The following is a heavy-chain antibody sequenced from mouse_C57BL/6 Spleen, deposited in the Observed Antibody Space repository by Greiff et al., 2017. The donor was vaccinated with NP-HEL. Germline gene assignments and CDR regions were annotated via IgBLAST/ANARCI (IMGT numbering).Heavy chain of an antibody. CDR2: IDPSDSYT. CDR1: GYTFTSYW. D-gene: IGHD3-3*01. J-gene: IGHJ3*01. Sequence: QVQLQQSGAELVMPGASVKLSCKASGYTFTSYWMHWVKQRPGQGLEWIGEIDPSDSYTNYNQKFKGKSTLTVDKSSSTAYMQLSSLTSEDSAVYYCASRGWFAYWGQGTLVTVSA. V-gene: IGHV1-69*01. CDR3: ASRGWFAY.